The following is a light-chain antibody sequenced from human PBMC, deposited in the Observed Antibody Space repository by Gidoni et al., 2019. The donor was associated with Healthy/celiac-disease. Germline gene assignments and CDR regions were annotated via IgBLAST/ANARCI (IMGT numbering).Light chain of an antibody. J-gene: IGLJ2*01. Sequence: QSALTQPASVSGSPGQSLPISCTGTSSDVGNYNLVSWYQQHPGKAPKLMIYEVNKRPSGVSNRFSGSKSGNTASLTISGLQAEDEADYYCCSYAGSSTFAVFGGGTKLTVL. CDR3: CSYAGSSTFAV. V-gene: IGLV2-23*02. CDR1: SSDVGNYNL. CDR2: EVN.